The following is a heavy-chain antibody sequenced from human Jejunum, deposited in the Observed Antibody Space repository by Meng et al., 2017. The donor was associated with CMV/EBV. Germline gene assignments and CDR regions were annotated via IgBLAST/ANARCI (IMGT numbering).Heavy chain of an antibody. J-gene: IGHJ4*02. Sequence: FPFNNYGLTWVRRDPGKGPEWVANIKEDGSEKNYLDSVKGRFTSYRDNAKSSLYLQMSSLRVEDTAVYHCARSHDSYHSGRTGIFWGQGTLVTVSS. CDR3: ARSHDSYHSGRTGIF. V-gene: IGHV3-7*01. CDR1: FPFNNYG. CDR2: IKEDGSEK. D-gene: IGHD3-10*01.